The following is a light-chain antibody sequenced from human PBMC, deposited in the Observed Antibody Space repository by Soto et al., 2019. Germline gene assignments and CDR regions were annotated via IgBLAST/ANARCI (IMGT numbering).Light chain of an antibody. CDR2: KAS. Sequence: DIQMTQSPSTLSASVGDRVTITCRASQSLSSWLAWYQEKPGKAPKLLIYKASSFESGVPSRFSGSGSETEFTLTISSLPPDDFATYYCQQYNTFPLTFGGGTKVEIK. CDR1: QSLSSW. V-gene: IGKV1-5*03. CDR3: QQYNTFPLT. J-gene: IGKJ4*01.